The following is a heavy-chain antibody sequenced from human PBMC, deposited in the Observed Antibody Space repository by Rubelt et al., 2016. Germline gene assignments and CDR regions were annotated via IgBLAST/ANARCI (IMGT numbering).Heavy chain of an antibody. Sequence: QATGKGLEWVLSVSNDGIRTYYADSVKGRFTISRDNSKYTLDLQMNSLRAEDTAIYYCAKRSAAGTYYFDDWGQGTLVTVSS. J-gene: IGHJ4*02. CDR3: AKRSAAGTYYFDD. CDR2: VSNDGIRT. D-gene: IGHD2-15*01. V-gene: IGHV3-23*01.